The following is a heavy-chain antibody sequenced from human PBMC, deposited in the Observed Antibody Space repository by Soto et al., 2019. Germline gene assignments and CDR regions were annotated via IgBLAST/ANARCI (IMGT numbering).Heavy chain of an antibody. V-gene: IGHV4-34*01. CDR1: GGSFSGYY. Sequence: QVQLQQWGAGLLKPSETLSLTCAVYGGSFSGYYWSWIRQPPGKGLEWIGEINHSGSTNYNPSLKSRVTISVDTSKNQFSLKLSSVTAADTAGYYCARGRRYSSPGYGMDVWGQGTTVTVSS. CDR3: ARGRRYSSPGYGMDV. D-gene: IGHD3-9*01. CDR2: INHSGST. J-gene: IGHJ6*02.